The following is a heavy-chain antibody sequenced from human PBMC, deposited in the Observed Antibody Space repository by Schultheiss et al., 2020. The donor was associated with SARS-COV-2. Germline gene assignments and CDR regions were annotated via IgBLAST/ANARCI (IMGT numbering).Heavy chain of an antibody. D-gene: IGHD3-22*01. Sequence: GESLKISCAASGFTFSSYGMNWVRQAPGKGLEWVAFIRYDGSNKYYADSVKGRFTVSRDNSKNTLYLQMNSLRAEDTAVYYCARSDYYDSSGAFDYWGQGTLVTVSS. J-gene: IGHJ4*02. CDR3: ARSDYYDSSGAFDY. V-gene: IGHV3-30*02. CDR1: GFTFSSYG. CDR2: IRYDGSNK.